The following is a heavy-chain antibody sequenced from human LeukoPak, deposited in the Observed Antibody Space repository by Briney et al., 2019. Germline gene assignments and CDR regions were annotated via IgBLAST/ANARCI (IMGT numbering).Heavy chain of an antibody. V-gene: IGHV3-15*01. CDR1: GFTFSNAW. D-gene: IGHD1-26*01. Sequence: GGSLRLSCAASGFTFSNAWMSWVRQAPGKGLEWVGRIKSKTDGGTTDYATPVKGRFTISRDDSQNTLYLQMNSLKTEDTAVYYCTTGAPRAYSGSYSNCWGQGTLVTVSS. CDR2: IKSKTDGGTT. CDR3: TTGAPRAYSGSYSNC. J-gene: IGHJ4*02.